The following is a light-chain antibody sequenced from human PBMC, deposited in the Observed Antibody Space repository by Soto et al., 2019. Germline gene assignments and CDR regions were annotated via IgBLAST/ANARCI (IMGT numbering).Light chain of an antibody. CDR3: QQYNNWLWT. Sequence: EIVTTQSPATLSVSPGERATLSCRASQSVSSNLAWYQQKPGQAPRLLIYGASTRATGIPARFSGSGSGTGFTLTISSLQSEDFAVYYCQQYNNWLWTFGQGTKVDIK. CDR2: GAS. V-gene: IGKV3-15*01. CDR1: QSVSSN. J-gene: IGKJ1*01.